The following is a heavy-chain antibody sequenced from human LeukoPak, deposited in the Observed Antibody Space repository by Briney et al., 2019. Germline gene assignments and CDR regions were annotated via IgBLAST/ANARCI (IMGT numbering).Heavy chain of an antibody. CDR3: AAGPRITGTRYYYMDV. CDR2: IIPIFGTA. V-gene: IGHV1-69*13. CDR1: GGTFSSYA. Sequence: ASVKVSCKASGGTFSSYAISWVRQAPGQGLEWMGGIIPIFGTANYAQKFQGRVTITADESTSTAYMELSSLRSEDTAVYYCAAGPRITGTRYYYMDVWGKGTTVTVSS. D-gene: IGHD1-7*01. J-gene: IGHJ6*03.